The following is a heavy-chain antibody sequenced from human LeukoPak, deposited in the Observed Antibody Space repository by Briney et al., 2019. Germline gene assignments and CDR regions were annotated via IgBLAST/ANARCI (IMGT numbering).Heavy chain of an antibody. J-gene: IGHJ4*02. CDR1: GYTFTSYG. CDR3: ASTRQWELLGY. CDR2: ISAYNGNT. V-gene: IGHV1-18*01. Sequence: GASVKVSCKASGYTFTSYGINWVRQAPGQGPEWMGWISAYNGNTKYAQNLQGRVTMTRDMSTSTVYMELSSLRSEDTAVYYCASTRQWELLGYWGQGTPVTVSS. D-gene: IGHD1-26*01.